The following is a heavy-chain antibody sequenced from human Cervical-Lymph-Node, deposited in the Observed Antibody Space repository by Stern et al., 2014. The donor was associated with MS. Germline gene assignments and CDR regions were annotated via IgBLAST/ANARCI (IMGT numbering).Heavy chain of an antibody. CDR2: IWYDGSNT. D-gene: IGHD1-7*01. J-gene: IGHJ4*02. V-gene: IGHV3-33*01. Sequence: MQLVESGGGVVQPGRSLRLSCAASGFTFSNYAMHWVRQAPGKGLEWVALIWYDGSNTYYADSVKGRFTISRDNSKNTLYLQMNSLRAEDTAVYYCAGGAGTTGHWGQGTLVAVSS. CDR3: AGGAGTTGH. CDR1: GFTFSNYA.